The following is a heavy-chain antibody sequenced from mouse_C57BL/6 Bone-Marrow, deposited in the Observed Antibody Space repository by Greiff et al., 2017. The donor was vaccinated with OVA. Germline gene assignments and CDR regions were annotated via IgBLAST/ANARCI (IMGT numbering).Heavy chain of an antibody. CDR1: GYAFSSYW. CDR2: IYPGDGDT. CDR3: ARSDGNPRLFAY. J-gene: IGHJ3*01. V-gene: IGHV1-80*01. D-gene: IGHD2-1*01. Sequence: LQESGAELVKPGASVKISCKASGYAFSSYWMNWVKQRPGKGLEWIGQIYPGDGDTNYNGKFKGKATLTADKSSSTAHMQLSSLTSEDSAVYFCARSDGNPRLFAYWGQGTLVTVSA.